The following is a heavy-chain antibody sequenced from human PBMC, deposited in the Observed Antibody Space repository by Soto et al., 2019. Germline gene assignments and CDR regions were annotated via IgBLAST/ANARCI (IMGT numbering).Heavy chain of an antibody. D-gene: IGHD5-12*01. CDR1: GGSVSSGSYY. J-gene: IGHJ4*02. V-gene: IGHV4-61*01. CDR2: IYYSGST. Sequence: ETLSLTCTVSGGSVSSGSYYWSWIRQPPGKGLEWIGYIYYSGSTNYNPSLKSRVTISLDTSKNQFSLKLSSVTAADTAVYYCARRNIVATTKWAYWGQGTLVTVSS. CDR3: ARRNIVATTKWAY.